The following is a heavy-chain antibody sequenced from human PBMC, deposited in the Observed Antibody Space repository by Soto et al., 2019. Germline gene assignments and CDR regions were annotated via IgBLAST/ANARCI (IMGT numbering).Heavy chain of an antibody. Sequence: QVQLVQSGAEMKKPGSSVKVSCQSSGGTFNTYAMNWVRQAPGQGPEWMGDISPMFGAANYAPKFQGRVTITADESTGTSYMQLSSLTSEYTALYFCAREVQVHTPAFVYWGQGTLVTVSS. V-gene: IGHV1-69*19. CDR3: AREVQVHTPAFVY. CDR2: ISPMFGAA. J-gene: IGHJ4*02. D-gene: IGHD3-10*01. CDR1: GGTFNTYA.